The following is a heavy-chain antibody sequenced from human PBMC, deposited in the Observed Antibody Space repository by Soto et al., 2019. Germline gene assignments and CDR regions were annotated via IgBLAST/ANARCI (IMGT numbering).Heavy chain of an antibody. D-gene: IGHD1-26*01. Sequence: VQLRESGPGLVKPSGTLSLTCGVSGDSISSDHWWGWVRQPPGKGLEWIGEIYHSGGVHYNPSLASRITISVDKTKNQFSLILTAVTAADTAVYYCVSRGYYNLEYWGQGTRVTVSS. J-gene: IGHJ4*02. CDR1: GDSISSDHW. CDR3: VSRGYYNLEY. V-gene: IGHV4-4*02. CDR2: IYHSGGV.